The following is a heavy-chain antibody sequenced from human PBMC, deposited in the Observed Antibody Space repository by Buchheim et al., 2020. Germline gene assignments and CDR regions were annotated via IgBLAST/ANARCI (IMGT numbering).Heavy chain of an antibody. CDR3: ARDRGYYDSSGYYIYFDY. D-gene: IGHD3-22*01. CDR1: GGSISSGDYY. CDR2: IYYSGST. V-gene: IGHV4-30-4*01. J-gene: IGHJ4*02. Sequence: QVQLQESGPGLVKPSQTLSLTCTVSGGSISSGDYYWSWIRQPPGKGLEWIGYIYYSGSTYYNPSLKSRVTISVDTSKNQCPLKLSSVTAADTAVYYCARDRGYYDSSGYYIYFDYWGQGTL.